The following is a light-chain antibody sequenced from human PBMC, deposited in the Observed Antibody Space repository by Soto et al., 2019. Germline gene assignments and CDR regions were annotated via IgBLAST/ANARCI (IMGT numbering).Light chain of an antibody. CDR1: HDVTTY. Sequence: MLTQSPPNLSVSPGERSTLSCRASHDVTTYLAWYQQKSGQAPRLLIYAASTRATGIPARFSGSGSGTEFSLTISSLQSEDFAVYYCQQYSNWSRTFGQGTKVDIK. J-gene: IGKJ1*01. V-gene: IGKV3-15*01. CDR2: AAS. CDR3: QQYSNWSRT.